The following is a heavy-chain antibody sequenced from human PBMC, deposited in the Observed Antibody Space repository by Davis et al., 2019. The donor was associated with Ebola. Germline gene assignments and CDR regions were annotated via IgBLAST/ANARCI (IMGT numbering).Heavy chain of an antibody. V-gene: IGHV3-73*01. D-gene: IGHD5-12*01. CDR3: AKVDSGYEYYYYGMDV. Sequence: GGSLRLSCAASGFTFSGSAMHWVRQASGKGLEWVGRIRSKANSYATAYAASVKGRFTISRDDSKNTLYLQMNSLRAEDTAVYYCAKVDSGYEYYYYGMDVWGQGTTVTVSS. CDR1: GFTFSGSA. CDR2: IRSKANSYAT. J-gene: IGHJ6*02.